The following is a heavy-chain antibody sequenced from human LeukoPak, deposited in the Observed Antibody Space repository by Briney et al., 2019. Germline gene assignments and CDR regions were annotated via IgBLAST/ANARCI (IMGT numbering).Heavy chain of an antibody. D-gene: IGHD1-26*01. CDR1: GFTFSSYW. J-gene: IGHJ4*02. CDR3: AREVGASEFDY. Sequence: HPGGSLRLSCAASGFTFSSYWMNWVRQAPGKGLEWVSYISSSSSTIYCADSVKGRFTISRDNAKNSLYLQMNSLRAEDTAVYYCAREVGASEFDYWGQGTLATVSS. V-gene: IGHV3-48*04. CDR2: ISSSSSTI.